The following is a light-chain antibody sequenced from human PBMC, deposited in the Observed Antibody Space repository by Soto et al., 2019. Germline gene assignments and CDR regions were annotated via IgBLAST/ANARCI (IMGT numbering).Light chain of an antibody. V-gene: IGKV3-20*01. CDR1: QSVSSDY. Sequence: EIVLTQSPGTLSLSLGERATLSCRASQSVSSDYVAWYRQKPGQVPTVLIYRASTRATGIPDRFSGSGSGTDFTLTISRVEPEDCAVYYCQQYGSSPLTFGGGTRVEIK. CDR3: QQYGSSPLT. J-gene: IGKJ4*01. CDR2: RAS.